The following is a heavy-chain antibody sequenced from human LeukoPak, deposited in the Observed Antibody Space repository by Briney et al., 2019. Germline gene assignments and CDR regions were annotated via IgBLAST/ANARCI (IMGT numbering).Heavy chain of an antibody. D-gene: IGHD3-3*01. V-gene: IGHV3-30*02. Sequence: GGSLRLSCAASGFTFSSYGMYWVRQAPGKGLEWVAFIRYDGSNKYYTDSVKGRFTISRDNSKNTLYLQMNSLRAEDTAVYYCARDLPGITIFGAFEYWGQGTLVTVSS. J-gene: IGHJ4*02. CDR2: IRYDGSNK. CDR1: GFTFSSYG. CDR3: ARDLPGITIFGAFEY.